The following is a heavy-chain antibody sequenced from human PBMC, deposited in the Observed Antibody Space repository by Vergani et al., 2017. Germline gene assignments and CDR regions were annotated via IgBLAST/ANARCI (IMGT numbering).Heavy chain of an antibody. Sequence: QSQLVQSGDEVKKPGASVRVSCKTSGYSFINYGISWVRQAPGQGLEWLGWVSPYNGNTNYGQKIQGRVTMTTDTSTRTAYMQLRSLTFDDTAVYYFAGDLGYCSGGSCSYWGQGTLVTVSA. J-gene: IGHJ4*01. CDR1: GYSFINYG. D-gene: IGHD2-15*01. CDR3: AGDLGYCSGGSCSY. CDR2: VSPYNGNT. V-gene: IGHV1-18*01.